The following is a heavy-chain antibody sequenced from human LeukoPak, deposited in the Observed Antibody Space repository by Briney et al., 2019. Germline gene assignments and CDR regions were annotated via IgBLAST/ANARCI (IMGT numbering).Heavy chain of an antibody. Sequence: SETLSLTCTVSGDSITSSSHYWGWIRQPPGKRLDWIGSLHQTGRNYSNAALKSRVTISMDTAKSQFSLKLNSVTAADSGVYYCVAEMTASAAFDIWGQGTMVAVSS. J-gene: IGHJ3*02. V-gene: IGHV4-39*01. CDR3: VAEMTASAAFDI. CDR1: GDSITSSSHY. CDR2: LHQTGRN. D-gene: IGHD2-21*02.